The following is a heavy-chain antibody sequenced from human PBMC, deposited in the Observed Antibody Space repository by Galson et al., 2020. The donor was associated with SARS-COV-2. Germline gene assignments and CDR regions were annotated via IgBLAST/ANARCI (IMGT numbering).Heavy chain of an antibody. CDR3: ARDSPAFGFLLFDS. Sequence: SETLSLTCTVSSGSITGTHYYWAWHRQPPGKGLEWIASIHISGGSYYNPSLKSRVTMSIDKSQNRFPLKLGSVTAADTAVYYCARDSPAFGFLLFDSWGQGTLVTVSS. V-gene: IGHV4-39*06. CDR1: SGSITGTHYY. D-gene: IGHD3-10*01. CDR2: IHISGGS. J-gene: IGHJ4*02.